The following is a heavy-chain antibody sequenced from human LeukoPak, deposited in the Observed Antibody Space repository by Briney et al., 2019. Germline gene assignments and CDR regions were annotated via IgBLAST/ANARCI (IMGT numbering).Heavy chain of an antibody. Sequence: GGSLGLSCAASGFTFSTYSMNWVRQAPGKGLEWVSYISSTSSIMYYADSVKGRFTISRDDAKNSLYLQMNSLRDEDTAVYYCARSTVAGTRKVDYWGQGTLVTVSS. J-gene: IGHJ4*02. CDR1: GFTFSTYS. CDR3: ARSTVAGTRKVDY. CDR2: ISSTSSIM. V-gene: IGHV3-48*02. D-gene: IGHD6-19*01.